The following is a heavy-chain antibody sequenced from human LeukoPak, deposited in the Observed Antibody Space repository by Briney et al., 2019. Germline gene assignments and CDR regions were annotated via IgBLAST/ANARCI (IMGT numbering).Heavy chain of an antibody. CDR3: ARRYGDYTIDY. D-gene: IGHD4-17*01. V-gene: IGHV4-39*01. CDR1: GGSISSSSYY. J-gene: IGHJ4*02. CDR2: IYYSGST. Sequence: KPSETLSLTCTVSGGSISSSSYYWGWIRQPPGKGLEWIGSIYYSGSTYYNPSLKSRVTMSVDTSKNQFSLKLSSVTAADTAVYYCARRYGDYTIDYWGQGTLVTVSS.